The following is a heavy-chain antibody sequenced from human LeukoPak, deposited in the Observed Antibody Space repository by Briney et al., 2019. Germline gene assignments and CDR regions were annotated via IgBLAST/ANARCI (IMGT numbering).Heavy chain of an antibody. CDR1: GGSFSGYY. D-gene: IGHD3-10*01. CDR3: ARYYGSGYLYYFDY. J-gene: IGHJ4*02. CDR2: IYYSGST. V-gene: IGHV4-59*01. Sequence: SETLSLTCAVYGGSFSGYYWSWIRQPPGKGLEWIGYIYYSGSTNYNPSLKSRVTISVDTSKNQFSLKLSSVTAADTAVYYCARYYGSGYLYYFDYWGQGTLVTVSS.